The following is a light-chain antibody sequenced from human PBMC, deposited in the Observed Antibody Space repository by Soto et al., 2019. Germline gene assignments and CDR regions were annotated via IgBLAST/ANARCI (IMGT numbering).Light chain of an antibody. CDR3: SSYTSTSTLYV. CDR2: DVS. CDR1: SSDIGGYNY. V-gene: IGLV2-14*03. J-gene: IGLJ1*01. Sequence: QSALTQPASVSGSPGQSITISCTGTSSDIGGYNYVSWYQQLPGKVPKLIIYDVSNRPSGVSDCFSGSKSGNAASLTISGLQAEDEADDYCSSYTSTSTLYVFGTGTKLTVL.